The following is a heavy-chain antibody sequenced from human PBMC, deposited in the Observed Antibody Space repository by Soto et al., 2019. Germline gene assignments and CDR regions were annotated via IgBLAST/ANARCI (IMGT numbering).Heavy chain of an antibody. J-gene: IGHJ5*02. V-gene: IGHV1-69*13. D-gene: IGHD3-16*01. CDR2: ITPIFGTA. CDR3: ARDTIGKDLVWWFTP. CDR1: GGTFSSYA. Sequence: GASVKVSCKASGGTFSSYAITWVRQAPGQGLEWMGGITPIFGTANYAQKFQGRVTITADESPSTPKMELTGLTSEDRALYSWARDTIGKDLVWWFTPGGQGTLVTVSS.